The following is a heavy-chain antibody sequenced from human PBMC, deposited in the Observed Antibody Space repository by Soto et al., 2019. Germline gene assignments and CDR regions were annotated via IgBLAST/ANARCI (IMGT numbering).Heavy chain of an antibody. CDR3: ARMESFGSLNWFDP. D-gene: IGHD5-18*01. V-gene: IGHV1-8*02. CDR1: GYTFTNND. J-gene: IGHJ5*02. CDR2: MNPGSGDT. Sequence: GSVKVSCKASGYTFTNNDVSWVRQATGQGLEWMGWMNPGSGDTGYAQKFQGRVTMTRDISIATAYMELNSLTSEDTAIYYCARMESFGSLNWFDPWSQGTLVTVSS.